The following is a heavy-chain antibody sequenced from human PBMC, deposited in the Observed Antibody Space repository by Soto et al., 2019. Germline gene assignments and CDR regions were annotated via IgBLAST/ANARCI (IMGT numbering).Heavy chain of an antibody. CDR1: GDSIGSYS. D-gene: IGHD3-10*01. J-gene: IGHJ5*02. CDR3: ARGGTYGSGVYNWFDP. CDR2: IHYGGGT. V-gene: IGHV4-59*01. Sequence: SETLSLTCSVTGDSIGSYSWSWIRQIPGKGLEWIGYIHYGGGTNYTPSLRSRVTISVESSKNQLSLNLTSLTAADTAVYYCARGGTYGSGVYNWFDPWGQGILVTVSS.